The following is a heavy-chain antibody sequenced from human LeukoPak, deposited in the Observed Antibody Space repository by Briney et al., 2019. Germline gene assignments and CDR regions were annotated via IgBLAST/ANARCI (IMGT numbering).Heavy chain of an antibody. D-gene: IGHD2-8*01. CDR2: IYYSGST. J-gene: IGHJ5*02. CDR3: ARANYWFDP. Sequence: KSSETLSLTCAVYGGSFSGYYWSWIRQPPGKGLEWIGYIYYSGSTNYNPSLKSRVTISVDTSKNQFSLKLSSVTAADTAVYYCARANYWFDPWGQGTLVTVSS. V-gene: IGHV4-59*01. CDR1: GGSFSGYY.